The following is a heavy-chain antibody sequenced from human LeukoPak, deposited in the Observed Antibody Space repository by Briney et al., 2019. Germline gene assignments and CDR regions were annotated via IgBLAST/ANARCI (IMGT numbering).Heavy chain of an antibody. J-gene: IGHJ4*02. CDR2: IFSGGST. Sequence: GGSLRLSCAASGLGVTNTYMNWVRQAPGKGLEWVSVIFSGGSTYYTDSVKGRFTISRDNSKNTLYLQMNSLRVEDTAVYYCAGGNFGNLPFDYWGQGTLVTVSS. D-gene: IGHD4-23*01. CDR1: GLGVTNTY. V-gene: IGHV3-53*01. CDR3: AGGNFGNLPFDY.